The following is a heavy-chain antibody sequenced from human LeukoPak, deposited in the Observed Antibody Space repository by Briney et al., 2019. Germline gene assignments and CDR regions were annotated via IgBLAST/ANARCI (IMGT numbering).Heavy chain of an antibody. CDR1: GYTFTGYY. CDR3: AHHTVAGSFDY. V-gene: IGHV1-2*02. Sequence: GASVKVSCKASGYTFTGYYMHWVRQAPGQGLEWMGWINPNSGGTNYSQKFQGRVTMTRETSISTAYMELSRLRSDDTAVYYCAHHTVAGSFDYWGQGTLVTVSS. D-gene: IGHD6-19*01. J-gene: IGHJ4*02. CDR2: INPNSGGT.